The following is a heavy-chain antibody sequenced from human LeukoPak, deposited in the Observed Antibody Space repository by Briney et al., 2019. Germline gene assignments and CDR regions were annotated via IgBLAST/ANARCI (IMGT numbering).Heavy chain of an antibody. D-gene: IGHD1-1*01. CDR2: ISGSGGRT. CDR3: AKGGTGTSLDY. CDR1: GFTFSSYS. J-gene: IGHJ4*02. Sequence: GGSLRLSCAASGFTFSSYSMNWVRQAPGKGLQWVSVISGSGGRTYYADSVKGRFTISRDNSKNTLYVQMNSLRAEDTAVYYCAKGGTGTSLDYWGQGTLVTVSS. V-gene: IGHV3-23*01.